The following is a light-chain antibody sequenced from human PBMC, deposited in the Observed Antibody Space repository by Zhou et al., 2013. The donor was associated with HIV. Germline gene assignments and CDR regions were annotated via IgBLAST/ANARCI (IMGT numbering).Light chain of an antibody. Sequence: DIQLTQSPSFLSASVGDRVTITCRASQGISSYLAWYHQKPGNAPKLLIYAASTLQSGVPSRFSGSGSGTEFTLTISSLQPEDFATYYCQQLHSYPFTFGPGTKVDIK. CDR1: QGISSY. V-gene: IGKV1-9*01. J-gene: IGKJ3*01. CDR3: QQLHSYPFT. CDR2: AAS.